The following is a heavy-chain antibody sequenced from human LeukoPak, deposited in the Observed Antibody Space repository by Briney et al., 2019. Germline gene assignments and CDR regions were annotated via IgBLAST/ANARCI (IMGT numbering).Heavy chain of an antibody. J-gene: IGHJ6*02. D-gene: IGHD6-19*01. CDR1: GYTFTSYA. CDR3: ARDGSGWTLYYYGMDV. CDR2: INTNTGNP. Sequence: ASVKVSCKASGYTFTSYAMNWVRQAPGQGLEWMGWINTNTGNPTYAQGFTGRFVFSLDTSVSTAYLQISSLKAEDTAVYYFARDGSGWTLYYYGMDVWGQGTTVTVSS. V-gene: IGHV7-4-1*02.